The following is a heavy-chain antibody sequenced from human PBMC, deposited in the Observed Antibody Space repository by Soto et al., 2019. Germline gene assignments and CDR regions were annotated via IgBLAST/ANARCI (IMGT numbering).Heavy chain of an antibody. V-gene: IGHV4-30-2*01. Sequence: LSLTCAGSGGSISSGGYSWSWIRQPPGKGLEWIGYIYHSGSTYYNPSLKSRVTISVDRSKNQFSLKLSSVTAADTAVYYCARGGIVVVPAAKRVDYWGQGTLVTVPS. CDR3: ARGGIVVVPAAKRVDY. CDR2: IYHSGST. CDR1: GGSISSGGYS. J-gene: IGHJ4*02. D-gene: IGHD2-2*01.